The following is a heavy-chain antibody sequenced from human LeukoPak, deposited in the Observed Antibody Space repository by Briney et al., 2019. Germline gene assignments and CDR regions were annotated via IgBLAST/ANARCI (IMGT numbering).Heavy chain of an antibody. CDR1: GFTFSFYD. Sequence: GGSLRLSCAASGFTFSFYDMTWVRQAPGKGLEWVSSISRNSNYRFSAGSVRGRFIISRDDAKNSLFLDMNRLSGEDTRIYYCARIGPGTDVYNSFDSWGQGTLVTVSS. V-gene: IGHV3-21*01. CDR2: ISRNSNYR. CDR3: ARIGPGTDVYNSFDS. D-gene: IGHD5-24*01. J-gene: IGHJ4*02.